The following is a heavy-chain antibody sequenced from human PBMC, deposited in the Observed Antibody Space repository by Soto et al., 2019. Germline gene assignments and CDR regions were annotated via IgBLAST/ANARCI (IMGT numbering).Heavy chain of an antibody. J-gene: IGHJ3*02. D-gene: IGHD2-2*01. V-gene: IGHV1-58*01. Sequence: SVKVSCKASGVAFTSSAVQWVRQAHGQGLEWIGWIVVGSGNTNYAQKFQERVTMTRDTSTSTVYMELSSLRSEDTAVYYSARDVPSRSTSCLGIWGQGTMVTVS. CDR1: GVAFTSSA. CDR3: ARDVPSRSTSCLGI. CDR2: IVVGSGNT.